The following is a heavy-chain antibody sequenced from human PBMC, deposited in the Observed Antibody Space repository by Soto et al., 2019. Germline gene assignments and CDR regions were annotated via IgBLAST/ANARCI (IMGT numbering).Heavy chain of an antibody. CDR2: IIPISGTA. CDR3: ARSQGSSTSLEIYYYYYYGMDV. J-gene: IGHJ6*02. D-gene: IGHD2-2*01. CDR1: GGTFSSYA. Sequence: QVQLLQSGAEVKKPGSSVKVSCKASGGTFSSYAISWVRQAPGQGLEWMGGIIPISGTANYAQKFQGRVTITADESTSTAYMELSSLRSDDTAVYYCARSQGSSTSLEIYYYYYYGMDVWGQGTTVTVSS. V-gene: IGHV1-69*01.